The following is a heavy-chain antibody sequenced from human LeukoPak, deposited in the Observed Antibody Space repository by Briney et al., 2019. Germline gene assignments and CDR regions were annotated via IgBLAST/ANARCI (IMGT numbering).Heavy chain of an antibody. D-gene: IGHD3-10*01. V-gene: IGHV3-30*02. CDR2: IRPDGDNK. J-gene: IGHJ5*01. Sequence: GGSLRLSCAASGFTFSSYGMHWVRQAPGKGLEWVAFIRPDGDNKYYADSVKGRFTISRDNSKNTLYLQMNSLRAEDTAVHYCARARGSGGITLIRGVKDRGWFDSWGQGTLVTVSS. CDR3: ARARGSGGITLIRGVKDRGWFDS. CDR1: GFTFSSYG.